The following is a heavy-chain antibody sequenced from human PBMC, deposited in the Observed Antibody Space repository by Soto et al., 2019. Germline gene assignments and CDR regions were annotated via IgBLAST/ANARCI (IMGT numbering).Heavy chain of an antibody. Sequence: SATLSVTCAVYGGSFSGYYWSWIRQPPGKGLEWIGEINHSGSTNYNPSLKSRVTISVDTSKNQFSLKLSSVTAADTAVYYCAQRALRYFDWFTDYGMDVWGQGTTVTV. J-gene: IGHJ6*02. CDR2: INHSGST. CDR3: AQRALRYFDWFTDYGMDV. D-gene: IGHD3-9*01. CDR1: GGSFSGYY. V-gene: IGHV4-34*01.